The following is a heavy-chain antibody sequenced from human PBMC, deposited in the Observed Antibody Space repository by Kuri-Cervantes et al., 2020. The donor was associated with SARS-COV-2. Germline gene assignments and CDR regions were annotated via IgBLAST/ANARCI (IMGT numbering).Heavy chain of an antibody. CDR2: IYYSGST. CDR3: ARGFDP. J-gene: IGHJ5*02. V-gene: IGHV4-59*01. CDR1: GGSISRVY. Sequence: SETLSLTCTVSGGSISRVYWSWIRQPPGKGLEWIGYIYYSGSTNYNPSLKSRVTISVDTSKNQFSLKPSSVTAADTAVYYCARGFDPWGQGTLVTVSS.